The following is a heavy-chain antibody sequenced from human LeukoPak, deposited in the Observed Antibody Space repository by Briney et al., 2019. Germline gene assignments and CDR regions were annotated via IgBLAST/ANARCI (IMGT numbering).Heavy chain of an antibody. CDR3: AMSYYDILTGF. CDR2: IIPIFGTA. V-gene: IGHV1-69*13. D-gene: IGHD3-9*01. Sequence: SVKVSCKASGGTFSSYAISWVRQAPGQGLEWMGGIIPIFGTANYAQKFQGRVTIAADESTSTAYMELSSLRSGDTAVYYCAMSYYDILTGFWGQGTLVTVSS. J-gene: IGHJ4*02. CDR1: GGTFSSYA.